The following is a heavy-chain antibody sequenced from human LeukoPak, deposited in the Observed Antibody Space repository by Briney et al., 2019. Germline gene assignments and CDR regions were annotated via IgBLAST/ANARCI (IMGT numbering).Heavy chain of an antibody. J-gene: IGHJ4*02. V-gene: IGHV3-23*01. CDR2: ISGSGGVT. CDR3: ARSYYYDSSHTVDY. CDR1: GFTFSNYA. Sequence: GGSLRLSCAASGFTFSNYAMTWVRQAPGKGLEWVSAISGSGGVTYYAESVEGRFTISRDNSKNTLYLQMNSLRAEDTAVYYCARSYYYDSSHTVDYWGQGTPVTVSS. D-gene: IGHD3-22*01.